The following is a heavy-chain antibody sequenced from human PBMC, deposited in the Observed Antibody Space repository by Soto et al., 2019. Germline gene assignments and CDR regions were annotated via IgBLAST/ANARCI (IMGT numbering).Heavy chain of an antibody. CDR3: ANSVTPYGSGVMDV. Sequence: QVQLVESGGGVVQPGRSLRLSCAASGFTFSSSGMHWVRQAPGKGLEWVTLISYDGNNKYYVDSVKGRFTISRDNSKNTLYLQMNSLRAEDTAVYYCANSVTPYGSGVMDVWGQGTTVTVS. D-gene: IGHD3-10*01. J-gene: IGHJ6*02. V-gene: IGHV3-30*18. CDR2: ISYDGNNK. CDR1: GFTFSSSG.